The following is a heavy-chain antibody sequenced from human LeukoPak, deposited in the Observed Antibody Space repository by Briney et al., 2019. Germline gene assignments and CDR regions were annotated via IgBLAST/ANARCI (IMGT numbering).Heavy chain of an antibody. V-gene: IGHV4-39*01. Sequence: SETLSLTCTVSGGPFNSSGYYWGWIRQPPGKGLEWIGSVYFTGSSYYSPSLKSRITLSVDTSKNQFSLRLSSVTAADTAVYFCVRHRYRRFDPWGQGILATVSS. CDR2: VYFTGSS. D-gene: IGHD2-2*02. J-gene: IGHJ5*01. CDR1: GGPFNSSGYY. CDR3: VRHRYRRFDP.